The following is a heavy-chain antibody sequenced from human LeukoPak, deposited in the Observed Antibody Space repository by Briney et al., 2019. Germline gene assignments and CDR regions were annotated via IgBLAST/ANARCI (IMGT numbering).Heavy chain of an antibody. Sequence: GEPLRLSCAASGFSFSEYNMQWLRQTPGKGLEWMGIILSDGKRDYYADSVKGRFTISRDNAKNSLYLQMNSLRAEDTAVYYCARDRVVVPAAVIDAFDIWGQGTMVTVSS. CDR3: ARDRVVVPAAVIDAFDI. CDR1: GFSFSEYN. CDR2: ILSDGKRD. V-gene: IGHV3-30*03. D-gene: IGHD2-2*01. J-gene: IGHJ3*02.